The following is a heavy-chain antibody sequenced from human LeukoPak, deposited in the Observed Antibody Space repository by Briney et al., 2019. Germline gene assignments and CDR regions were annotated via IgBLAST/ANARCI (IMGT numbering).Heavy chain of an antibody. CDR1: GYTFANYG. Sequence: ASVKVSCTASGYTFANYGVSWARQAPGQGPEWMAWISVYSGNTKYAQKFQDRVTLTADTSTSTVYMELRSLRSDDTAVYYCARDGWSLGPWGQGTLVTVSS. CDR3: ARDGWSLGP. J-gene: IGHJ5*02. V-gene: IGHV1-18*01. CDR2: ISVYSGNT. D-gene: IGHD2-8*01.